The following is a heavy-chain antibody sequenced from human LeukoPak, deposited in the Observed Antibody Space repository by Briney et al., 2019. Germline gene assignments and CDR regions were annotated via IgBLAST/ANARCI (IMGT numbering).Heavy chain of an antibody. J-gene: IGHJ4*02. CDR2: ISYDGSNK. D-gene: IGHD3-10*01. Sequence: GGSLRLSCAASGFTFSTYGMHWVRQAPGKGLEWVAGISYDGSNKYYADSVKGRFTISRDNSKNTLYLQMNSLRAEDTAVYYCAREAVLWFGELSVFASWRQGTLVTVSS. CDR1: GFTFSTYG. V-gene: IGHV3-30*03. CDR3: AREAVLWFGELSVFAS.